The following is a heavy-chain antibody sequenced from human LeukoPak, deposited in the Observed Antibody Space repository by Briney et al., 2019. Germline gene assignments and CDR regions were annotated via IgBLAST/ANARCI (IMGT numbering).Heavy chain of an antibody. CDR3: ARELSRTSCYDY. J-gene: IGHJ4*02. CDR2: IIPIFVIA. D-gene: IGHD2-2*01. Sequence: VKVSCQPSGGTPSSYAISWVRPAPGPGGEWMGGIIPIFVIANYAQKFQGRVTITADKSTSTAYMELSSLRSEDTAVYYCARELSRTSCYDYWGQGTLVT. V-gene: IGHV1-69*17. CDR1: GGTPSSYA.